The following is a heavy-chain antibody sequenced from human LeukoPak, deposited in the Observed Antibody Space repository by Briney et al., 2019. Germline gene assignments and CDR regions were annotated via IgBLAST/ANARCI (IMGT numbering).Heavy chain of an antibody. J-gene: IGHJ5*02. V-gene: IGHV4-59*01. CDR1: GGSISSYY. CDR2: IYYSGST. Sequence: SETLSLTCTVSGGSISSYYWSWIRQPPGKGLEWIGYIYYSGSTNYNPSLKSRVTISVDTSKNQFSLKLSSVTAADTAVYYCARGLGGYSSGSFQPWGQGTLVTVSS. CDR3: ARGLGGYSSGSFQP. D-gene: IGHD6-19*01.